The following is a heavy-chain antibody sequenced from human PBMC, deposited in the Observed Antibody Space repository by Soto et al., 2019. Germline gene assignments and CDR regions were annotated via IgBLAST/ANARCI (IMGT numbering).Heavy chain of an antibody. CDR2: FDPDEAET. J-gene: IGHJ5*02. D-gene: IGHD4-17*01. Sequence: QVQLVQSGAEVKKPGASVKVSCKVSGYTLNEVAMHWVRQGPGKGLEWLGGFDPDEAETIYAQHFQGRVTMTEDTSTDTVYMELSSRTSEDTALYFCTTYHGDYNFDHWGQGTLVTVSS. CDR1: GYTLNEVA. CDR3: TTYHGDYNFDH. V-gene: IGHV1-24*01.